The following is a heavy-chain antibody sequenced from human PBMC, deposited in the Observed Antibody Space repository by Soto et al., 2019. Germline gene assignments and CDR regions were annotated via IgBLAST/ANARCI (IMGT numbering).Heavy chain of an antibody. CDR1: GYTFSSYA. V-gene: IGHV1-8*01. Sequence: QVQLVQSVAEVKKPGASVKVSCKASGYTFSSYAINWVRQAPRQGLEWMGWMNTDTGNTGYAQKLQGRVTMTRDTSITTAYMELSRLRSEDTAVYYSAREQYISLVTFDYWGQGSLVTVAS. CDR2: MNTDTGNT. J-gene: IGHJ4*02. CDR3: AREQYISLVTFDY. D-gene: IGHD6-6*01.